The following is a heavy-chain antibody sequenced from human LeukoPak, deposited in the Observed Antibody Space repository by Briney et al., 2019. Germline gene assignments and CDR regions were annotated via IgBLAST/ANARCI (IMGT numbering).Heavy chain of an antibody. V-gene: IGHV4-61*05. D-gene: IGHD4-17*01. Sequence: SETLSLTCAVSGASISSSNYYWGWVRQSPGKGLEWIGYIYYSGSTNYNPSLKSRVTISVDTSKNQFSLKLSSVTAADTAVYYCARIYGDYVLDAFDIWGQGTMVTVSS. CDR3: ARIYGDYVLDAFDI. CDR2: IYYSGST. CDR1: GASISSSNYY. J-gene: IGHJ3*02.